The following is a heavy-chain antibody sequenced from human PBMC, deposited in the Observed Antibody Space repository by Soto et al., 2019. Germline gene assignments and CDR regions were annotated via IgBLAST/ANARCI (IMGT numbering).Heavy chain of an antibody. J-gene: IGHJ6*02. CDR2: IIPILGIA. D-gene: IGHD5-18*01. CDR3: ARLPVGYSYGPGGNSDMDF. Sequence: QVQLVQSGAEVKKPGSSVKVSCKASGGTFSSYTISWVRQAPGQGLEWMGGIIPILGIANYAQKFQGRVTITADKSASTAYMELSSMRSEDTTEDYCARLPVGYSYGPGGNSDMDFWGQGTPVTVSS. V-gene: IGHV1-69*02. CDR1: GGTFSSYT.